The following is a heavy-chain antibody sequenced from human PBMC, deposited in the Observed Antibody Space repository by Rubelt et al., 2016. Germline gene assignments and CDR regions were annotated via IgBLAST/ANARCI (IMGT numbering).Heavy chain of an antibody. CDR1: GGSFSGYY. V-gene: IGHV4-34*01. CDR3: ARGLDNYGY. Sequence: QVQLQQWGAGLLKPSETLSLTCAVYGGSFSGYYWSWIRQPPGKGLEWIGEINHSGSTNYNPSLNSRVTISVDPSKNQFSLKLSSVTAADTAVYYCARGLDNYGYWGQGTLVTVSS. D-gene: IGHD3-16*01. J-gene: IGHJ4*02. CDR2: INHSGST.